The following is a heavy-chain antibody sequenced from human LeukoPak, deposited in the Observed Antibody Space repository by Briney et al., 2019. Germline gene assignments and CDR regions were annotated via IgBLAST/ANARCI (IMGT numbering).Heavy chain of an antibody. CDR1: GYTFTGYY. J-gene: IGHJ5*02. CDR2: INPNSGGT. CDR3: ATYSGSYFRWFDP. V-gene: IGHV1-2*02. Sequence: HGASVKVSCKASGYTFTGYYMHWVRQAPGQGLEWMGWINPNSGGTNYAQKFQGRVTMTRDTSISTAYMELSRLRSDDTAVYYCATYSGSYFRWFDPWGQGTLVTVSS. D-gene: IGHD1-26*01.